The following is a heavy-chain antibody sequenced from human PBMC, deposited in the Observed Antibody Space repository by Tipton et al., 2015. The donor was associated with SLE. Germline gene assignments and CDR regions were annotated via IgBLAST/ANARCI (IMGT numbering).Heavy chain of an antibody. CDR2: IRYDGSNK. J-gene: IGHJ4*02. V-gene: IGHV3-30*02. Sequence: AFIRYDGSNKYYADSVKGRFTISRDNSKNTLYLQMNSLRAEDTAVYYCAREKQWLAQRLADYWGQGTLVTASS. CDR3: AREKQWLAQRLADY. D-gene: IGHD6-19*01.